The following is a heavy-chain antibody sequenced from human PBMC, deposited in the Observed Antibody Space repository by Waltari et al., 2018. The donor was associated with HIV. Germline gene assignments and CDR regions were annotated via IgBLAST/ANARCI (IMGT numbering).Heavy chain of an antibody. CDR1: GVPINIGGYY. J-gene: IGHJ4*02. CDR3: ARGRKGYLGIEDFDS. CDR2: IYNNGNT. V-gene: IGHV4-31*11. Sequence: QVQLQEAGPGLLRPSQTLSLTCAVSGVPINIGGYYWSCVRQHPGTGLEWIGHIYNNGNTYYNPSLQSRVTISLDTSQNHFSLRLNSVTAADNAVYYCARGRKGYLGIEDFDSWGQGTLVTVSS. D-gene: IGHD2-15*01.